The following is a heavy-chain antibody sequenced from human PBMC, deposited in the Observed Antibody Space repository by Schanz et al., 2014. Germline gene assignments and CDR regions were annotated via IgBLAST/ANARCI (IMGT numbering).Heavy chain of an antibody. CDR3: ARPLGPNYYYYGLDV. J-gene: IGHJ6*02. Sequence: HLVESGGGLIQPGGSLRLSCAASGFTFSSYWMHWVRQAPGKGLVWVSRINSDGSTTIYADSVKGRFTISRDNAKNTLYLQMNSRRAEDTAVYYCARPLGPNYYYYGLDVWGQGTTVTVSS. CDR2: INSDGSTT. V-gene: IGHV3-74*02. CDR1: GFTFSSYW.